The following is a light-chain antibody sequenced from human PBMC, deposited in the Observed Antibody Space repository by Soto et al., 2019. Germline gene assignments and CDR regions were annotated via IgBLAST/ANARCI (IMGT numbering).Light chain of an antibody. CDR2: GAS. Sequence: EIVMAQSPGTLSVSPGESATLCCRASQSVSSNLAWYQQKPGQAPRLLIYGASTRATGIPARFSGSGSGTEFTLTISSLQSEDFAVYYCQQYNNYPLTFGGGTKVDIK. V-gene: IGKV3-15*01. J-gene: IGKJ4*01. CDR1: QSVSSN. CDR3: QQYNNYPLT.